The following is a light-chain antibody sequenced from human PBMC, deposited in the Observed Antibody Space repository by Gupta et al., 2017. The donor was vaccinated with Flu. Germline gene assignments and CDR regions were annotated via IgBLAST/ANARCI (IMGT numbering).Light chain of an antibody. Sequence: DFQLTQSPSSLSASVGDRVTITCRASQSISSYLNWYQQKPGKAPKLLIYAASSLQSGVPSRFSDSGSGTDFTLTISSLQPEDFATYYCQQSYSTPRGFGQGTKVEIK. J-gene: IGKJ1*01. V-gene: IGKV1-39*01. CDR2: AAS. CDR1: QSISSY. CDR3: QQSYSTPRG.